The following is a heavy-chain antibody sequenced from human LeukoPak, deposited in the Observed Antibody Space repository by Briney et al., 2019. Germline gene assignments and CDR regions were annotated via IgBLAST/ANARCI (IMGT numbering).Heavy chain of an antibody. V-gene: IGHV4-61*02. CDR1: GGSISSGSYY. CDR2: IYTSGST. D-gene: IGHD2-8*02. Sequence: SQTLSLTCTVSGGSISSGSYYWSWIRQPAGKGLEWIGRIYTSGSTNYNPSLKSRVTISVGTSKNQFSLKLSSVTAADTAVYYCAREQVRLVAYDDAFDIWGQGTMVTVSS. J-gene: IGHJ3*02. CDR3: AREQVRLVAYDDAFDI.